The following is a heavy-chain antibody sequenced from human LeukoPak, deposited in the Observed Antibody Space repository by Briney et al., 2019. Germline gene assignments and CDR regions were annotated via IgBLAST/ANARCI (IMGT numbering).Heavy chain of an antibody. D-gene: IGHD4-17*01. CDR3: ANPARDFADSGAITW. CDR1: GGSFSYYY. V-gene: IGHV4-34*01. J-gene: IGHJ4*02. CDR2: INHSGIT. Sequence: SETLSLTCAVYGGSFSYYYWSWIRQPPGKGLEWIGEINHSGITNYNPSLKSRVTISADTSKNQFSLKLTSVTATDTAVYYCANPARDFADSGAITWWGQGTLVTVSS.